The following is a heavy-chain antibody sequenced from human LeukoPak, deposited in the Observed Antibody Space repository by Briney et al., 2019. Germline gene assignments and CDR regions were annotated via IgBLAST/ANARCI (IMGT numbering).Heavy chain of an antibody. CDR1: GGSLSSYY. V-gene: IGHV4-59*01. D-gene: IGHD3-16*02. Sequence: SETLSLTCTVSGGSLSSYYWSWIRQPPGKGLEWIGYIYYSGSTNYNPSLKSRVTISVDTSKNQFSLKLSSVTAADTAVYYCARSPANYDYVWGSYRRPYYFDYWGQGTLVTVSS. CDR2: IYYSGST. CDR3: ARSPANYDYVWGSYRRPYYFDY. J-gene: IGHJ4*02.